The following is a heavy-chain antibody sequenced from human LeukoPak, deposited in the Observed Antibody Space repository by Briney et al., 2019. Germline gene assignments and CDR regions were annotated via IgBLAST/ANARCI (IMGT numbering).Heavy chain of an antibody. CDR3: ARGDCSSTSCLDY. J-gene: IGHJ4*02. V-gene: IGHV3-21*01. D-gene: IGHD2-2*01. CDR1: GFTFSSYS. Sequence: GGSLRLSCAASGFTFSSYSMNWVRQAPGKGLEWVSSISSSSSYIYYADSVKGRFTISRDNAKNSLYLQMHSLRAEGTAVYYCARGDCSSTSCLDYWGQGTLVTVSS. CDR2: ISSSSSYI.